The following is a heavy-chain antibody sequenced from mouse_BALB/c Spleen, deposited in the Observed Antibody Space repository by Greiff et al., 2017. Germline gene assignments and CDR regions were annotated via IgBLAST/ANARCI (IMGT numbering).Heavy chain of an antibody. Sequence: EVKLVESGPGLVKPSQSLSLTCTVTGYSITSDYAWNWIRQFPGNKLEWMGYISYSGSTSYNPSLKSRISITRDTSKNQFFLQLNSVTTEDTATYYCARRDYYGSSEGFAYWGQGTLVTVSA. J-gene: IGHJ3*01. CDR2: ISYSGST. CDR1: GYSITSDYA. D-gene: IGHD1-1*01. CDR3: ARRDYYGSSEGFAY. V-gene: IGHV3-2*02.